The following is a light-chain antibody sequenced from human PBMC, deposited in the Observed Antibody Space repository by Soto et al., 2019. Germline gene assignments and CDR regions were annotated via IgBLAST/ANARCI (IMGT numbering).Light chain of an antibody. J-gene: IGLJ1*01. CDR2: DVS. Sequence: QSALTQPASVSGSPGQSFTISCTGTSSDVGAYNYVSWYQHHPGKAPKLIIYDVSNRPSGVSNRFSGSKSGNTASLTISGLQAEDEADYHCSSYTSTSTYVFGIGTKV. CDR3: SSYTSTSTYV. CDR1: SSDVGAYNY. V-gene: IGLV2-14*03.